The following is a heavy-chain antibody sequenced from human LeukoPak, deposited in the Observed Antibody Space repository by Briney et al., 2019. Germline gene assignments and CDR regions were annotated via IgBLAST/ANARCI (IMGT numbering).Heavy chain of an antibody. V-gene: IGHV4-39*07. J-gene: IGHJ4*02. CDR1: GGSISSSSYY. Sequence: KPSETLSLTCTVSGGSISSSSYYWGWVRQPRGKGREWIASIYYSGRTYYNPAIKGRITISVDTSNTQFSLKLTSVPAADTAVYYCARRSGWRYYGSGSYYIMWGQGTLVTVSS. D-gene: IGHD3-10*01. CDR2: IYYSGRT. CDR3: ARRSGWRYYGSGSYYIM.